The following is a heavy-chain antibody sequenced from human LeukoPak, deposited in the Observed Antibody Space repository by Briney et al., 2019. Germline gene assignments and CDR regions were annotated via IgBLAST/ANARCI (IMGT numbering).Heavy chain of an antibody. CDR2: IYPGDSDT. Sequence: GESLKISCKGSGYSFINYWIGWVRQMPGKGLEWMAIIYPGDSDTKYSPSFQGQVTISADKSITTAYLQWSSLKALDTAMYYCAILSSGWYYFDYWGQGTLVTVSS. CDR3: AILSSGWYYFDY. D-gene: IGHD6-19*01. V-gene: IGHV5-51*01. CDR1: GYSFINYW. J-gene: IGHJ4*02.